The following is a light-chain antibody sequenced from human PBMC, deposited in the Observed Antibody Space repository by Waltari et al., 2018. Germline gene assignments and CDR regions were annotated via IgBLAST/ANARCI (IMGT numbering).Light chain of an antibody. CDR2: SAS. Sequence: DIQMTQSPLSLSASVGARVTVTCRASQSVSTHLNWYQHKPGKAPELLVYSASFLETGVPSRFSAGGSGTDFNFTITAVQPEDFATYYCQETYTPPWTFGPGTRLEIK. CDR3: QETYTPPWT. V-gene: IGKV1-39*01. CDR1: QSVSTH. J-gene: IGKJ1*01.